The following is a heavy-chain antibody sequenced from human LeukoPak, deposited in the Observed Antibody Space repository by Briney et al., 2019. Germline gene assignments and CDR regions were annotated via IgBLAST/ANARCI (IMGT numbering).Heavy chain of an antibody. J-gene: IGHJ4*02. CDR2: TSYDGTNK. V-gene: IGHV3-30*18. D-gene: IGHD6-13*01. Sequence: PGRSLRLSCAASGFTFSDYGMHWVRQAPGKGLEWVTVTSYDGTNKYYADSVKGRFTISRDNSRNTLYLQMNSLRVEDTAVYYCTKGVLGRTQPVSAGLDHWGQGTLVTVSS. CDR3: TKGVLGRTQPVSAGLDH. CDR1: GFTFSDYG.